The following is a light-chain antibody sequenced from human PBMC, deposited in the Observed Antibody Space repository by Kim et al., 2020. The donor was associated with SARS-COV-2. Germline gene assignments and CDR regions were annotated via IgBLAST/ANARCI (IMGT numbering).Light chain of an antibody. CDR1: SSDVGGYNY. CDR3: SSYAGSNNFDVV. V-gene: IGLV2-8*01. Sequence: QSALTQPPSASGSPGHSVTISCTGTSSDVGGYNYVSWYQQHPGKAPKLMIYEVSKRPSGVPDRFSGSKSGNTASLTVSGLQAEDEADYYCSSYAGSNNFDVVFGGGTQLTVL. J-gene: IGLJ2*01. CDR2: EVS.